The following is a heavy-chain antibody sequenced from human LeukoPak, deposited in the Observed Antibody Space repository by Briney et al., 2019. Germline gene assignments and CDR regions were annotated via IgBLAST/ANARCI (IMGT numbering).Heavy chain of an antibody. V-gene: IGHV3-23*01. Sequence: SGGSLRLSCTASGFTFSSFAMSWVRQAPGKGLEWVSAISGSGGSTYYADSVKGRFTISRDNSKNTLYLQMNSLRAEDTAVYYCAKRWTSESSGWYVHYWGQGTLVTVSS. CDR1: GFTFSSFA. D-gene: IGHD6-19*01. CDR2: ISGSGGST. CDR3: AKRWTSESSGWYVHY. J-gene: IGHJ4*02.